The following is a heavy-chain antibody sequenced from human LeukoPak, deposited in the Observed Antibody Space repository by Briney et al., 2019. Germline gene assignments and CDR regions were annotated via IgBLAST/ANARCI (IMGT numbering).Heavy chain of an antibody. V-gene: IGHV3-23*01. CDR2: ISGSGGST. D-gene: IGHD3-10*01. CDR3: ARRGITMVRGVISYYFDY. CDR1: VFTFSDYG. Sequence: GGTLRLSCDASVFTFSDYGMSWVRQAPGKGLEWVSAISGSGGSTYYADSVKGRFTISRDNAKNSLYLQMNSLRAEDTALYYCARRGITMVRGVISYYFDYWGQGTLVTVSS. J-gene: IGHJ4*02.